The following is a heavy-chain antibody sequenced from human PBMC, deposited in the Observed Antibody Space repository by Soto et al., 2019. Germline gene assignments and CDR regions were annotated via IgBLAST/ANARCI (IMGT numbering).Heavy chain of an antibody. CDR2: IKPDGSDK. CDR3: ARGSSNAFDI. J-gene: IGHJ3*02. CDR1: GFSFYNYW. Sequence: EVQLVESGGGLVQPGESLRLSCAASGFSFYNYWMNWVRQAPGKGPEWVANIKPDGSDKNYVDSVKRRFTISRDNAKNSLFLQMNSLRAEDTAVYYCARGSSNAFDIWGQGTMVTVSS. V-gene: IGHV3-7*02.